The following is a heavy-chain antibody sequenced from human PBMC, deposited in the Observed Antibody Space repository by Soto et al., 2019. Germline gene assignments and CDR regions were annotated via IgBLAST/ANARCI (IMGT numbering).Heavy chain of an antibody. CDR1: GYSFTSYW. V-gene: IGHV5-51*01. J-gene: IGHJ6*02. CDR2: IYPGDSDT. CDR3: ARTPVVPAAPPRPANTYYYYGMDS. Sequence: PGESLKISCKGSGYSFTSYWIGWVRQMPGKGLEWMGIIYPGDSDTRYSPSFQGQVTISADKSISTAYLQWSSLKASDTAMYYCARTPVVPAAPPRPANTYYYYGMDSWYQETTVTVSS. D-gene: IGHD2-2*01.